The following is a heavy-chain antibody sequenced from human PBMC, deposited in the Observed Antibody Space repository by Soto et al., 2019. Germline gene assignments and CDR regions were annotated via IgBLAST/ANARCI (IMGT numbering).Heavy chain of an antibody. V-gene: IGHV2-5*02. CDR1: GFSLNTSGVG. J-gene: IGHJ6*03. D-gene: IGHD4-17*01. CDR2: IYWDDDK. CDR3: AHRSGRGDYGYYMDV. Sequence: QITLKESGPTLVKPTQTLTLTCTFSGFSLNTSGVGVGWIRQPPGKALEWLALIYWDDDKRYSPSLKSRLTITKDTSKNQVVLTMTNMDPVDTATYFCAHRSGRGDYGYYMDVWGKGTTVTVSS.